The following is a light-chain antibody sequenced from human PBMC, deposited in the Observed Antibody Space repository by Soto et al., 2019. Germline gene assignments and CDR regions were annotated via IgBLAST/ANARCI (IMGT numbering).Light chain of an antibody. J-gene: IGKJ4*01. CDR1: QGIDRW. Sequence: DIQMTQSPSTLSASVGDRVTITCRASQGIDRWLAWYQQRPGRAPKLLIYDVANLETGVPSRFSGSGSETEFTLTISSLQPDDFAIYYCQQYNSYPLTFGGGTKVEIK. V-gene: IGKV1-5*01. CDR3: QQYNSYPLT. CDR2: DVA.